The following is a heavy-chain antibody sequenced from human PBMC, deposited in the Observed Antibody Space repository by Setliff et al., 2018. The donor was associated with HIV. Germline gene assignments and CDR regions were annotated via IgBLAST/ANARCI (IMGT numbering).Heavy chain of an antibody. D-gene: IGHD3-10*01. J-gene: IGHJ4*02. V-gene: IGHV3-48*01. CDR1: GFTFDSHG. CDR2: INPAGITM. CDR3: ARRFDFDY. Sequence: LRLSCAGSGFTFDSHGMIWVRQAPGRGLEWLSYINPAGITMYYADSVRGRFTISRDNAQSSLYLQINSLRAEDTAVYYCARRFDFDYWGQGTLVTVSS.